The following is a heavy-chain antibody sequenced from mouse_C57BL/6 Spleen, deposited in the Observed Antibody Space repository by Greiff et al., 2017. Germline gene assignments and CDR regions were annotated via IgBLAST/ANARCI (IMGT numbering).Heavy chain of an antibody. CDR2: IYPGDGDT. D-gene: IGHD1-1*01. V-gene: IGHV1-82*01. Sequence: QVQLKESGPELVKPGASVKISCKASGYAFSSSWMNWVKQRPGKGLEWIGRIYPGDGDTNYNGKFKGKATLTADKSSSTAYMQLSSLTSEDSAVYFCARGSITTVVATDYFDYWGQGTTLTVSS. CDR3: ARGSITTVVATDYFDY. CDR1: GYAFSSSW. J-gene: IGHJ2*01.